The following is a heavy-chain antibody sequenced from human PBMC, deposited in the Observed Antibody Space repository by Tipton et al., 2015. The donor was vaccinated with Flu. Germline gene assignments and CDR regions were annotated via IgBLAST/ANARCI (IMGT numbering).Heavy chain of an antibody. V-gene: IGHV3-33*01. CDR2: IWYDGSNK. CDR3: AREYSSGWYFDY. CDR1: GFTFSSYG. D-gene: IGHD6-19*01. Sequence: CAASGFTFSSYGMHWVRQAPGKGLEWVAVIWYDGSNKYYADSVKGRFIISRDNSKNTLYLQMNSLRAEDTAVYYCAREYSSGWYFDYWGQGTLVTVSS. J-gene: IGHJ4*02.